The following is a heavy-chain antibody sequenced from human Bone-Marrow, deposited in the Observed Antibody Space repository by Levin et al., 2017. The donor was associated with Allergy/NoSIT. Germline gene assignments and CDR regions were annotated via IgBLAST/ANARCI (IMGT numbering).Heavy chain of an antibody. J-gene: IGHJ3*02. D-gene: IGHD6-13*01. CDR3: AREGDGYSSTHDAFDI. CDR2: IYYSGST. CDR1: GGSISSYY. Sequence: SQTLSLPCTVSGGSISSYYWSWIRQPPGKGLEWIGYIYYSGSTNYNPSLKSRVTISVDTSKNQFSLKLSSVTAADTAVYYCAREGDGYSSTHDAFDIWGQGTMVTVSS. V-gene: IGHV4-59*01.